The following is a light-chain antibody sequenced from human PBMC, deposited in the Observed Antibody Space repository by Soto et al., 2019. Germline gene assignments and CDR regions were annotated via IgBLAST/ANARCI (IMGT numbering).Light chain of an antibody. V-gene: IGKV1-5*03. Sequence: DIQMTQSPSTVSASVGDRVIITCRASQSFNYWLAWYQQKPGKAPKLLIYKASTLESGVPSRFSGSGSGTEFTLTISSLQPDDFATYYCQQYNSYMWTFGQGTKVEIK. CDR3: QQYNSYMWT. CDR2: KAS. J-gene: IGKJ1*01. CDR1: QSFNYW.